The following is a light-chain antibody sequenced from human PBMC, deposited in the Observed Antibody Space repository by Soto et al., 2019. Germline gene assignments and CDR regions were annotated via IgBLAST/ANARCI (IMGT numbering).Light chain of an antibody. Sequence: EIVMTQSPATLSVSPGERATLSCRASQNVNSNLAWYQQKPGQAPRLLIYGASTRATGIPARFSGSGSGTEFTLTISSLQSEDFAVYYCQQRSSWPGTFGGGTKVEI. CDR1: QNVNSN. CDR3: QQRSSWPGT. J-gene: IGKJ4*01. CDR2: GAS. V-gene: IGKV3-15*01.